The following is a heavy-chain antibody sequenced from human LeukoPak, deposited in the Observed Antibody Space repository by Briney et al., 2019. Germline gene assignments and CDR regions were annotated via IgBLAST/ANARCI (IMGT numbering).Heavy chain of an antibody. CDR2: ISGGGGRT. CDR3: ARGPTIWFGELPRTYYYYYYMDV. D-gene: IGHD3-10*01. V-gene: IGHV3-23*01. Sequence: PGGSLRLSCAASGFTFRYYAMSWVRQAPGKGLEWVSAISGGGGRTSYTDSVKGRFTISRDNSKNTLYLQMNSLRAEDTAVYYCARGPTIWFGELPRTYYYYYYMDVWGKGTTVTISS. CDR1: GFTFRYYA. J-gene: IGHJ6*03.